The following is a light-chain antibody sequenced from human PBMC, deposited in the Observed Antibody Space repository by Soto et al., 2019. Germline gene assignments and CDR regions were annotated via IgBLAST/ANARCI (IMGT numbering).Light chain of an antibody. CDR2: EVS. J-gene: IGLJ2*01. CDR3: SSYTSSNTPVG. Sequence: QSAMTQPASVSGSPGQSITISCTGTSSDVGGYNYVSWYQQHPGKAPKLMIYEVSNRPSGVSNRFSGSKSGNTASLTISGLQAEDEADYYCSSYTSSNTPVGFGGGTTLTVL. V-gene: IGLV2-14*01. CDR1: SSDVGGYNY.